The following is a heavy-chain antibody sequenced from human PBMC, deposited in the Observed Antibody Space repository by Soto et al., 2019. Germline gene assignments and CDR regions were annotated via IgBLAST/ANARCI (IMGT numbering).Heavy chain of an antibody. J-gene: IGHJ6*03. CDR2: IIPILGIA. CDR3: ATAYDYYYYYMDV. Sequence: QVQLVQSGAEVKKPGSSVKVSCKASGGTFSSYTISWVRQAPGQGLEWMGRIIPILGIANYAQKFQGRVTITADKSTSTAYMELSSLRSEDTAVYYCATAYDYYYYYMDVWGKGTTVTVSS. V-gene: IGHV1-69*02. D-gene: IGHD4-17*01. CDR1: GGTFSSYT.